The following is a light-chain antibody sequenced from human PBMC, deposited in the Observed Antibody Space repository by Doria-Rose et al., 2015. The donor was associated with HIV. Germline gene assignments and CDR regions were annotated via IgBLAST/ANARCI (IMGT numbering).Light chain of an antibody. J-gene: IGLJ2*01. V-gene: IGLV1-40*01. CDR2: DNK. Sequence: QAVATQPPSVSGAPGQRVTISCTGNSSNIGAGYDVHWYQQLPGTAPKLLIYDNKNRPSGVPDRFSGSKSGTSASLAITGLQAEDEADYYCQSYDKSVVFGGGTKLTVV. CDR1: SSNIGAGYD. CDR3: QSYDKSVV.